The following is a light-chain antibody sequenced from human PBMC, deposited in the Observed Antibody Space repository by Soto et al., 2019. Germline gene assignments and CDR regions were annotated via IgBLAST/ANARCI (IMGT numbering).Light chain of an antibody. CDR2: DVT. V-gene: IGLV2-11*01. CDR3: CSYAGRYDVL. J-gene: IGLJ2*01. CDR1: SSDIGLYNY. Sequence: QSALTQPRSVSGSPGQSVSISCTGTSSDIGLYNYVSWYQHHPSKAPKLILYDVTKRPSGIPDRFSGSKSGNTASLTISGLQAEDEADYFCCSYAGRYDVLFGGGTKLTVL.